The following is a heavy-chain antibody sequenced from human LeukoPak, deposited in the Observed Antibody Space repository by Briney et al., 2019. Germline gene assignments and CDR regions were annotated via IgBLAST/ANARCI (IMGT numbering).Heavy chain of an antibody. J-gene: IGHJ4*02. Sequence: GGSLRLSCAASGFTFSSYAMSWVRQAPGKGLEWVSGISGSGENAYYVDSVKGRFTISRDNSKNTLYLQMTNLRVEDTAVYFCAQDRFVSSGRDDYWGQGTLVTVSS. CDR2: ISGSGENA. D-gene: IGHD6-19*01. V-gene: IGHV3-23*01. CDR1: GFTFSSYA. CDR3: AQDRFVSSGRDDY.